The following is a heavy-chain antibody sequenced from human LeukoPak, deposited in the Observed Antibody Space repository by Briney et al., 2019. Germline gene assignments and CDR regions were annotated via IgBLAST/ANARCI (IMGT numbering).Heavy chain of an antibody. CDR3: ASGPPGSIAAAGGPHFDY. D-gene: IGHD6-13*01. CDR1: GYTFTSYA. V-gene: IGHV7-4-1*02. J-gene: IGHJ4*02. CDR2: LNTNTGNP. Sequence: ASVKVSCKASGYTFTSYAMNWVRQAPGQGLEWMGWLNTNTGNPTYAQGFTGRFVFSLDTSVSTAYLQISSLKAEDTAVYYCASGPPGSIAAAGGPHFDYWGQGTLVTVSS.